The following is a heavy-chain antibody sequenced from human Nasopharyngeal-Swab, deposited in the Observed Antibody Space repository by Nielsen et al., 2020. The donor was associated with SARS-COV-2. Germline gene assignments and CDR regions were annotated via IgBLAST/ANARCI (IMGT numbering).Heavy chain of an antibody. V-gene: IGHV3-7*01. CDR1: GFTFSSHW. J-gene: IGHJ4*02. D-gene: IGHD2-2*01. CDR3: ARDGVAPGIYFDY. CDR2: INQDGTTK. Sequence: GESLKISCAASGFTFSSHWMSWVRQAPGKGLEWLANINQDGTTKHYLDSVKGRFTISRDNAKSSLYLQLNNLRAEDTAVYYCARDGVAPGIYFDYWGQGTLVTVSS.